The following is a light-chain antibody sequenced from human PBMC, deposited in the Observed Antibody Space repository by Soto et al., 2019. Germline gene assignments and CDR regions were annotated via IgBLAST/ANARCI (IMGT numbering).Light chain of an antibody. CDR1: GSDVGGYNY. CDR3: SSYTSTNALV. J-gene: IGLJ1*01. Sequence: QSALTQPASVSGSPGQSITVSCTGTGSDVGGYNYVSWYQQYPGQAPKLMIYDVNKRPSGVSNRFSGSKSGNTASLTISGLQVEDEADYYCSSYTSTNALVFGVGTQVTVL. CDR2: DVN. V-gene: IGLV2-14*03.